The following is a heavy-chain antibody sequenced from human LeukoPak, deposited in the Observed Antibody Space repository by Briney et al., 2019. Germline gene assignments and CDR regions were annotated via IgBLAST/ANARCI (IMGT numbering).Heavy chain of an antibody. J-gene: IGHJ6*03. CDR2: IYTSGST. CDR3: ARSPPGTWFYYMDV. V-gene: IGHV4-4*07. Sequence: SETLSLTCTVSGGSISSYYWSWIRQPAGKGLEWIGRIYTSGSTNYNPSLKSRVTMSVDTSKNQFSLKLRSVTAADTAVYYCARSPPGTWFYYMDVWGKGTTVTVSS. D-gene: IGHD3-9*01. CDR1: GGSISSYY.